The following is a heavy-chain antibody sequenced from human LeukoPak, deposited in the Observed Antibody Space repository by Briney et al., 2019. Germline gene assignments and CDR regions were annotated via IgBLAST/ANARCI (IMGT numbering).Heavy chain of an antibody. Sequence: GGSLRLSCAASGFTFSSYWMSWVRQAPGKGLEWVANIKQDGSEKYYVDPVKGRFTISRDNAKNSLYLQMNSLRAEDTAVYYCARDPYYYGSGSYQFDYWGQGTLVTVSS. V-gene: IGHV3-7*01. J-gene: IGHJ4*02. CDR2: IKQDGSEK. CDR1: GFTFSSYW. D-gene: IGHD3-10*01. CDR3: ARDPYYYGSGSYQFDY.